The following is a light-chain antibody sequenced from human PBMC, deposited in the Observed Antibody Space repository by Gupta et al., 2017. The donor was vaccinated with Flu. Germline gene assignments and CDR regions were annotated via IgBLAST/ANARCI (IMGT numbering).Light chain of an antibody. J-gene: IGKJ4*01. Sequence: PGTLSLSPGERATLSCRASQSVSSSYLAWYQQKPGQAPRLLIYGASSGATGIPDRLSGSGSGTDFTLTIIRLEPEDFAVYYCQQDSSSLTFGGGTKVEIK. CDR3: QQDSSSLT. CDR2: GAS. V-gene: IGKV3-20*01. CDR1: QSVSSSY.